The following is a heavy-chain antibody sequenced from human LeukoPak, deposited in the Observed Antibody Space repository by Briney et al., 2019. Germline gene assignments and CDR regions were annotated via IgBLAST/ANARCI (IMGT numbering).Heavy chain of an antibody. Sequence: ASVKVSCKASGYTFTSYYMHWVRQAPGQGLEWMGIINPSGGSTSYAQKFQGRVTMTRDMSTSTVYMELSSLRSEDTAVYYCARAQLVNYVWGSYHPFDYWGQGTLVTVSS. CDR1: GYTFTSYY. CDR2: INPSGGST. V-gene: IGHV1-46*01. J-gene: IGHJ4*02. CDR3: ARAQLVNYVWGSYHPFDY. D-gene: IGHD3-16*02.